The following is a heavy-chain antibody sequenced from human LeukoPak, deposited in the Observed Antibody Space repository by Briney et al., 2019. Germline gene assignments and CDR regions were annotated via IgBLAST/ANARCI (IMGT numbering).Heavy chain of an antibody. CDR2: ISSSSNTI. D-gene: IGHD1-26*01. CDR3: ARGMVGAGRVDY. J-gene: IGHJ4*02. Sequence: GGSLRLSCAASGFTFSSYSMNWVRQAPGKGLEWVSYISSSSNTIYYADSVKGRFTISRDNAKNSLYLQMNSLRAEDTAVYYCARGMVGAGRVDYWGQGTLVTVSS. CDR1: GFTFSSYS. V-gene: IGHV3-48*04.